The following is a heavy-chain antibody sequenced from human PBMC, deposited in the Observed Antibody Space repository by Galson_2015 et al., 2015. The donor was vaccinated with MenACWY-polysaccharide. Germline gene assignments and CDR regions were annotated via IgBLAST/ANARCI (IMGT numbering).Heavy chain of an antibody. D-gene: IGHD1-1*01. CDR2: ITWNSDSI. CDR3: TAVQLERPRGRVFGGRSAVGAFDI. Sequence: SLRLSCAASGFTFGDYAIHWVRQAPGKGLEWVSGITWNSDSIGYADSVKGRFTISRDNAKNSLYLQMNSLKTEDTAVYYCTAVQLERPRGRVFGGRSAVGAFDIWGQGTMVTVSS. CDR1: GFTFGDYA. V-gene: IGHV3-9*01. J-gene: IGHJ3*02.